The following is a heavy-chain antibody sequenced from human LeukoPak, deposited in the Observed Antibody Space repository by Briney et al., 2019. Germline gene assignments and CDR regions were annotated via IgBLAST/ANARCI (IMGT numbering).Heavy chain of an antibody. J-gene: IGHJ4*02. V-gene: IGHV3-23*01. CDR3: APLAATTDY. D-gene: IGHD5-12*01. CDR2: ISASGGGT. CDR1: GFTLSSYA. Sequence: PGGSLRLSCAASGFTLSSYAMSWVRQAPGKGLEWVSSISASGGGTYYADSVKGRFTISRDTSKNTLYLQMNSLRAEDTAVYYCAPLAATTDYWGQRTLVTVSS.